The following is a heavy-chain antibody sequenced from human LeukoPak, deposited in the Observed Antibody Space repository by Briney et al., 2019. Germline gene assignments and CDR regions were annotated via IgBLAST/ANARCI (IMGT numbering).Heavy chain of an antibody. Sequence: SGGSLRLSCAASGFSFSSHGMSWARQAPGKGLEWVSGIIGGAGSTYYADSVKGRFTISRDNSKNTLFLQMNSLRAEDTAVYYCAHGAMYQLDYWGQGTLVTVSS. D-gene: IGHD2-2*01. CDR3: AHGAMYQLDY. CDR2: IIGGAGST. V-gene: IGHV3-23*01. CDR1: GFSFSSHG. J-gene: IGHJ4*02.